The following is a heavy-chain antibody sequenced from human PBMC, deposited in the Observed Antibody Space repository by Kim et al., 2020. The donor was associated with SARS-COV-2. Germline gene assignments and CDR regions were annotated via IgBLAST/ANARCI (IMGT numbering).Heavy chain of an antibody. CDR2: SGST. CDR3: ARGNILDY. D-gene: IGHD1-1*01. Sequence: SGSTYYTPSLKSRVTISVDTSKNQFSLKLSSVTAADTAVYYCARGNILDYWGQGTLVTVSS. J-gene: IGHJ4*02. V-gene: IGHV4-39*01.